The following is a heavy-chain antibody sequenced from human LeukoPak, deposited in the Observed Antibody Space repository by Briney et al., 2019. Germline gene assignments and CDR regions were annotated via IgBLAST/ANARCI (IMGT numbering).Heavy chain of an antibody. CDR3: ARVGQWFGSYYYMDV. D-gene: IGHD3-10*01. Sequence: GGSVKVSCKASRGTFSTYAITWVRQAPGQGLEWMGGIIPISGIANYAQKFQGRVTITADESTSTAYMELSSLRSEDTAVYYCARVGQWFGSYYYMDVWGKGTTVTISS. CDR1: RGTFSTYA. CDR2: IIPISGIA. J-gene: IGHJ6*03. V-gene: IGHV1-69*13.